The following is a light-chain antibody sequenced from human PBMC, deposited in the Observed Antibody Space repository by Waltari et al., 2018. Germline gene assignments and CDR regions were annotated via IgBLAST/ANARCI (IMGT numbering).Light chain of an antibody. CDR2: DAS. Sequence: EIVLTQSPGTLSLSPGESATLSCRASQRISTTYLAWYQQKPGHTPRLLIYDASSRATGIPDRFRGSGSVTDFTLTVSRVEPEDFAVYYCQQYGHSPPYTFGQGTKLEIK. V-gene: IGKV3-20*01. CDR3: QQYGHSPPYT. CDR1: QRISTTY. J-gene: IGKJ2*01.